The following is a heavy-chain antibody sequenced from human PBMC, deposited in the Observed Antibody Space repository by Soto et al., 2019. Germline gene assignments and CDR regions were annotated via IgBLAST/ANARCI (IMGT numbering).Heavy chain of an antibody. CDR2: IYWNDDK. CDR3: AHRRINMVRGPDAFDI. D-gene: IGHD3-10*01. CDR1: GFSLSTSGVG. J-gene: IGHJ3*02. Sequence: SGPTLVNPTQTLTLTCTFSGFSLSTSGVGVGWIRQPPGKALEWLALIYWNDDKRYSPSLKSRLTITKDTSKNQVVLTMTNMDPVDTATYYCAHRRINMVRGPDAFDIWGQGTMVTVSS. V-gene: IGHV2-5*01.